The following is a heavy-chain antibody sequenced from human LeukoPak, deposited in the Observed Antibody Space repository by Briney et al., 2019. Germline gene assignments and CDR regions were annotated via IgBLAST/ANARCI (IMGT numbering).Heavy chain of an antibody. CDR1: GFTFSNAW. Sequence: NPGGSLRPSCAASGFTFSNAWMNWVRQAPGKGLEWVGRIKSKTDGGTTDYAAPVKGRFTISRDDSKNTLYLQMNSLKTEDTAVYYCTTFRITIFGVVINYYYYGMDVWGQGTTVTVSS. D-gene: IGHD3-3*01. J-gene: IGHJ6*02. CDR3: TTFRITIFGVVINYYYYGMDV. V-gene: IGHV3-15*07. CDR2: IKSKTDGGTT.